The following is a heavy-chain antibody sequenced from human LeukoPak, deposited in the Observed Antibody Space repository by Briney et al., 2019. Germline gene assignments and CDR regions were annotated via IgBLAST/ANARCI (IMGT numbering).Heavy chain of an antibody. V-gene: IGHV3-7*01. D-gene: IGHD6-6*01. CDR2: IKEDGSER. CDR3: ARARSIVARHFDY. CDR1: GFTFSSHW. Sequence: GGSLRLSCAASGFTFSSHWMSWVRQAPGKGLEWVANIKEDGSERYFVDSVEGRFTISRDNAKNSLYLQMNSLRAEDTAVYYCARARSIVARHFDYWGQGTLVTVSS. J-gene: IGHJ4*02.